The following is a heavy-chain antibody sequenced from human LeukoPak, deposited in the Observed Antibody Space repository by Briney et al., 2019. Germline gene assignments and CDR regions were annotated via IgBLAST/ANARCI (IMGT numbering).Heavy chain of an antibody. V-gene: IGHV1-2*06. CDR3: ARDEDFCSSTSCYSTDFDY. CDR2: INPNSGGT. Sequence: ASVKVSCKASGYTFTGYYMHWVRQAPGQGLEWMGRINPNSGGTNYAQKFQGRVTMTRGTSISTAYMELSRLRSDDTAVYYCARDEDFCSSTSCYSTDFDYWGQGTLVTVSS. CDR1: GYTFTGYY. J-gene: IGHJ4*02. D-gene: IGHD2-2*02.